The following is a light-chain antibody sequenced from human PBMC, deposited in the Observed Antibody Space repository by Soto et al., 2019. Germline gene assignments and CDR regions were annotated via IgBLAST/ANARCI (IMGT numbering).Light chain of an antibody. Sequence: ETVLTQSPGTLSLSPGERATLSCRASQSISSSYLAWYQQKPGQAPRLLIYGASNRATGIPDRFSGSGSGTDFTLTISRLEPEDFAVYYCQQYGGSTRTFGQGTKVEIK. J-gene: IGKJ1*01. CDR2: GAS. V-gene: IGKV3-20*01. CDR1: QSISSSY. CDR3: QQYGGSTRT.